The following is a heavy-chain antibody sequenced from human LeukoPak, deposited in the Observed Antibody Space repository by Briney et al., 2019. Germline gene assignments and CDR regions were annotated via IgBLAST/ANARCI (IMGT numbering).Heavy chain of an antibody. CDR2: ISWNSGSI. CDR3: AKSSNYDSSGWPGDY. CDR1: GLTFDDYT. D-gene: IGHD6-19*01. J-gene: IGHJ4*02. V-gene: IGHV3-9*01. Sequence: GSSRRSSLQAPGLTFDDYTWTWSRKPQGKGLGWCQGISWNSGSIGYADSVKGRFTISRDNAKNSLYLQMNSLRAEDTALYYCAKSSNYDSSGWPGDYWGQGTLVTVSS.